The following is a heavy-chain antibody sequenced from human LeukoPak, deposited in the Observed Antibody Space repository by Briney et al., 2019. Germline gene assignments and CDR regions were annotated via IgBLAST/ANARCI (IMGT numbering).Heavy chain of an antibody. Sequence: SVKVSCKASGFTFSNSAMQWVRQARGQRLEWIGWIVVGRGNTNYAQKFQERVTITRDMSTSTAYMELSSLRSEDTAIYYCAADVIYESDWGQGTLVTVSS. CDR3: AADVIYESD. J-gene: IGHJ4*02. CDR2: IVVGRGNT. V-gene: IGHV1-58*02. CDR1: GFTFSNSA. D-gene: IGHD2/OR15-2a*01.